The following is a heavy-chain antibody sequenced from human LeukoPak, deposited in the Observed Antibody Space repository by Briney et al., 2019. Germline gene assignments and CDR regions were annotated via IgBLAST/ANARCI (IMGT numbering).Heavy chain of an antibody. CDR3: ARLNSSGWYGGAFDI. Sequence: GESLQISCQGSGYSFTGHWIGWVRQMPGKGLEWMGIIYPGDSDTRYSPSFQGQVTISADKSISTAYLQWSSLKASDTAMYYCARLNSSGWYGGAFDIWGQGTMVTVSS. V-gene: IGHV5-51*01. J-gene: IGHJ3*02. CDR2: IYPGDSDT. CDR1: GYSFTGHW. D-gene: IGHD6-19*01.